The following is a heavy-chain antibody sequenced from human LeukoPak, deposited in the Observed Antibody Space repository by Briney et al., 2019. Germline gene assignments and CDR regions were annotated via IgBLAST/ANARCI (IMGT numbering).Heavy chain of an antibody. Sequence: PSETLSLTCTVSGFSVSSNSYYWSWIRQPTGKGLEWIGYIYFTGSTNYNPSLKSRVTISGDTSKNQFSLKVRSVTAADTAVYYCAKGDTPYYYGMDVWGQGTTVTVSS. V-gene: IGHV4-61*01. J-gene: IGHJ6*02. D-gene: IGHD1-26*01. CDR3: AKGDTPYYYGMDV. CDR1: GFSVSSNSYY. CDR2: IYFTGST.